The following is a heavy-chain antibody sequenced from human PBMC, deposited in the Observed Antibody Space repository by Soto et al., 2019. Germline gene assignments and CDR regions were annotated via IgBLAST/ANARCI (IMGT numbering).Heavy chain of an antibody. V-gene: IGHV1-69*01. D-gene: IGHD6-19*01. Sequence: QVHLEQSGAEVKKPGTSVKVSCKASGGSFSTNEIDWVRQAPGQGLEWMGRIFPNVGTADYAQKFQGRLTIIADESPATVFMELSRLISADTAVYFCARARYSSRWGTFDSWGQGTQVAVSS. CDR2: IFPNVGTA. CDR3: ARARYSSRWGTFDS. CDR1: GGSFSTNE. J-gene: IGHJ4*02.